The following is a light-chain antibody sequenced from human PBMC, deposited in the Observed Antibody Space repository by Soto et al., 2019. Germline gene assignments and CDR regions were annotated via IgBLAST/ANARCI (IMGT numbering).Light chain of an antibody. V-gene: IGKV3-11*01. CDR1: QSISNF. Sequence: TQSPSTLSLSPWERSTLSFRASQSISNFLAWYQQKPGQTPRLLIYDSSIRAGAFPARFSGSGSGTDFTLTISNLEPEDFAVYFCQQRISRPLTFGGGTKVDIK. CDR3: QQRISRPLT. J-gene: IGKJ4*01. CDR2: DSS.